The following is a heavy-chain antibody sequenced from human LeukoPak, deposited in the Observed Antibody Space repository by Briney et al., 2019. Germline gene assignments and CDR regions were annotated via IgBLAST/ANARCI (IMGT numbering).Heavy chain of an antibody. J-gene: IGHJ6*02. CDR2: INGDGSST. CDR1: GFPFSPYW. Sequence: GGSLRHSCAASGFPFSPYWLHWVRQAPGKGLVWVSRINGDGSSTTYADSVKGRFTISRDNAKNTLYLQMNSLRAEDTAVYYCSRDKANGMDVWVQGTTVTVSS. V-gene: IGHV3-74*01. CDR3: SRDKANGMDV.